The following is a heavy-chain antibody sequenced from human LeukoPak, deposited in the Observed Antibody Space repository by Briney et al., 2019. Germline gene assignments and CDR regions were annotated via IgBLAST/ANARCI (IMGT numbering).Heavy chain of an antibody. V-gene: IGHV4-34*01. CDR3: ASLPRQSTYYYYYMDV. J-gene: IGHJ6*03. CDR1: GGSFSGYY. Sequence: SETLSLTCAVYGGSFSGYYWSWIRQPPGKGLEWIGEINHSGSTNYNPSLKSRVTISVDTSKNQFSLKLSSMTAADTAVYYCASLPRQSTYYYYYMDVWGKGTTVTVSS. D-gene: IGHD1-1*01. CDR2: INHSGST.